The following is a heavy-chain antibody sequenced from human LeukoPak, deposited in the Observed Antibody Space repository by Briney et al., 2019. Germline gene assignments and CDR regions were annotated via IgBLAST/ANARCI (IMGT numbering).Heavy chain of an antibody. V-gene: IGHV1-2*02. CDR3: ARDGTFDI. Sequence: GASVKVSCKASGYTFTGYYMNWVRQAPGQGLEWMGWINPDSGGTHYAQKFQGRVTMTRDTSSSTAYMELIRLRSDDTAVYYCARDGTFDIWGQGTMVTVSS. D-gene: IGHD2-15*01. CDR1: GYTFTGYY. CDR2: INPDSGGT. J-gene: IGHJ3*02.